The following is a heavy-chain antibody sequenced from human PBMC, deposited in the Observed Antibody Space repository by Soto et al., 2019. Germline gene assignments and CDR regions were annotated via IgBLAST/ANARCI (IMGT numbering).Heavy chain of an antibody. D-gene: IGHD6-6*01. CDR1: GFTFTSSA. CDR2: IVVGSGNT. Sequence: SVKVSCKASGFTFTSSAVQWVRQARGQRLEWIGWIVVGSGNTNYAQKFQERVTITRDMSTSTAYMELSSLRSEDTAVYYCAAVAAAPYYFDNWGKGTLVTVSS. V-gene: IGHV1-58*01. CDR3: AAVAAAPYYFDN. J-gene: IGHJ4*02.